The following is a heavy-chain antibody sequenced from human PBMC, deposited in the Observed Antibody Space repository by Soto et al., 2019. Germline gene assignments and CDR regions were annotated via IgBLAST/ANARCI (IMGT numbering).Heavy chain of an antibody. J-gene: IGHJ5*02. Sequence: GGSLRLSCAASGFTFSDYYMSWIRQAPGKGLEWLAYISRDGNAIFYADSVNGRFTISRDNAKNSLFLQMDDLRAEDTGMFFCARGAEMSTLTKWFDPWSQGTLVTVSS. CDR1: GFTFSDYY. V-gene: IGHV3-11*01. CDR2: ISRDGNAI. D-gene: IGHD1-1*01. CDR3: ARGAEMSTLTKWFDP.